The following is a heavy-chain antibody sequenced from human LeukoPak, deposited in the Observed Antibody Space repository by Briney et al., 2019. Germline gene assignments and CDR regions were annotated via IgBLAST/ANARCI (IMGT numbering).Heavy chain of an antibody. V-gene: IGHV3-30-3*01. J-gene: IGHJ4*02. CDR2: ISYDGSPK. CDR1: GFTLSRFA. D-gene: IGHD5-18*01. CDR3: ARDMGYNYGFFDS. Sequence: GSLRLSCAASGFTLSRFAMHWVRQAPGKGLEWVASISYDGSPKYNADSVKGPFTISRDNPKNTLYLQINSLSPDDTAVYYCARDMGYNYGFFDSWGQGTLVTVSS.